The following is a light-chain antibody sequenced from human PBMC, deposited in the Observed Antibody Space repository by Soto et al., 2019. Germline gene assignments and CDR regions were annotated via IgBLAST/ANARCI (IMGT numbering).Light chain of an antibody. Sequence: SYELTQPPSVSLAPGQTARITCGGRNIGVKSVHWYQQKPGQAPVLIVFDDSDRPSGIPGRFSGSNSGDTATLTISRVEAGDEADYYCQAWDSSSGGVVFGRGTKLTVL. V-gene: IGLV3-21*02. CDR3: QAWDSSSGGVV. CDR2: DDS. J-gene: IGLJ2*01. CDR1: NIGVKS.